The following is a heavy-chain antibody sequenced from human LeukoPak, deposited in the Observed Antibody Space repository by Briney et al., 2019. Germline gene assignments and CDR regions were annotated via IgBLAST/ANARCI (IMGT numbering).Heavy chain of an antibody. V-gene: IGHV3-21*01. J-gene: IGHJ4*02. CDR2: ISTGGTYI. Sequence: QAPGRGLEWDSAISTGGTYIYYADSVKGRFTISRDKSKNSLSRQMSSLRAEDTAMYNCARDRSGYSGYECQAYWGQGTLVTVSS. D-gene: IGHD5-12*01. CDR3: ARDRSGYSGYECQAY.